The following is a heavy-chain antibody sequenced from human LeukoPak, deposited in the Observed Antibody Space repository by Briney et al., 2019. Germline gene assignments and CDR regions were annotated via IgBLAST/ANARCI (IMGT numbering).Heavy chain of an antibody. CDR3: ARGARYNWFDR. CDR2: IIPIFGTA. V-gene: IGHV1-69*01. D-gene: IGHD1-26*01. Sequence: SLRVSCTPSGGTFTIYAISWVRQAPGQGLEWMGGIIPIFGTANYAQKFQGRVTITADESTSTAYMELSSLRFEDTAVYYCARGARYNWFDRWGQGTLVTVSS. J-gene: IGHJ5*02. CDR1: GGTFTIYA.